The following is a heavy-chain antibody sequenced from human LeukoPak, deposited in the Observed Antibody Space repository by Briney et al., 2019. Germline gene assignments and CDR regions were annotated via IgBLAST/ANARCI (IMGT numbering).Heavy chain of an antibody. CDR1: GFTFSDYY. CDR3: ARAYYYDSRGAFDI. Sequence: QPGGSLRLSCAASGFTFSDYYMSWIRQAPGKGLEWVSSIYSGGSIYYADSVKGRFTISRDISKNMLYLQMNSLRAEDTAVYYCARAYYYDSRGAFDIWGQGTMVTVSS. CDR2: IYSGGSI. V-gene: IGHV3-66*02. J-gene: IGHJ3*02. D-gene: IGHD3-22*01.